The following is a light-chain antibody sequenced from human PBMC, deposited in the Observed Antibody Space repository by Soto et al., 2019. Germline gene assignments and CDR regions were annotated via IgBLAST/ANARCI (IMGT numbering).Light chain of an antibody. V-gene: IGKV1-39*01. CDR2: GAS. CDR1: QPISNY. CDR3: QQTHAVPLT. J-gene: IGKJ5*01. Sequence: DVQMTQSPSSLSASVGDRVTITCRASQPISNYLNWYQQKAGEAPKVLIFGASSLQSGVPSKFSGSGYGTDFTLIINNLHPDDFATYYCQQTHAVPLTFGQGTRX.